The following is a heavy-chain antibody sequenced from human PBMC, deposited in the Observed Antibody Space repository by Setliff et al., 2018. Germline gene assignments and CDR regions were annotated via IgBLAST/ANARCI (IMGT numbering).Heavy chain of an antibody. CDR2: IIPMFDKA. CDR3: ARGLSTDTDS. V-gene: IGHV1-69*13. D-gene: IGHD4-4*01. J-gene: IGHJ4*02. Sequence: SVKVSCKASGGTFSIFVFSWVRQAPGQGLEWMGGIIPMFDKARYAQKFQGRATITADESTTTVFMELSNLRSEDTAVYFCARGLSTDTDSWGQGTLVTVSS. CDR1: GGTFSIFV.